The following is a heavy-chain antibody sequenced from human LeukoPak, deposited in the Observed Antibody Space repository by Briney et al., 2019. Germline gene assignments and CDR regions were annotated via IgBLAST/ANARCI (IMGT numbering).Heavy chain of an antibody. J-gene: IGHJ4*02. CDR2: ISGDSGNS. CDR1: GYSFATYG. V-gene: IGHV1-18*01. D-gene: IGHD3-9*01. CDR3: ARTYFDRLLSRPTSFDY. Sequence: ASVKVSCKASGYSFATYGITWVRQAPGQGLEWMGWISGDSGNSNYAQKVQGRVTTTTDTSANTAYMELRSLRSDDTAVYFCARTYFDRLLSRPTSFDYWGQGTLVTVSS.